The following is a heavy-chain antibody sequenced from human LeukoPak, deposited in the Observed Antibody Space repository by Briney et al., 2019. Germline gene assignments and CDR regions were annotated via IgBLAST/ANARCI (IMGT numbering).Heavy chain of an antibody. CDR1: GFTFSSYG. V-gene: IGHV3-33*01. J-gene: IGHJ4*02. Sequence: GGSLRLSCAASGFTFSSYGMHWVRQAPGKGLEWVAVIWYDGSNKYYADSVKGRFTIARDNSKNTLYLQMNSLRAEDTAVYYCARGLPTMTTVTRVPLVYWGQGTLVTVSS. CDR2: IWYDGSNK. CDR3: ARGLPTMTTVTRVPLVY. D-gene: IGHD4-17*01.